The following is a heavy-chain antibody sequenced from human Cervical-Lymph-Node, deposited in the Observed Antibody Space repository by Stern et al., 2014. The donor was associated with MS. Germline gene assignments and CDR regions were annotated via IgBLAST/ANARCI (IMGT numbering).Heavy chain of an antibody. V-gene: IGHV5-51*01. CDR2: IYPADSDT. D-gene: IGHD1-14*01. J-gene: IGHJ5*01. CDR3: TRPGSGDS. CDR1: GYNFATYW. Sequence: EVQLEESGAAVKKPGESLRISCKGSGYNFATYWIGWVRQMPGKGLEWMGIIYPADSDTRYSPSFQGQVTISADKSISTAYLQWSSLKASDTAMYYCTRPGSGDSWGQGTLVTVSS.